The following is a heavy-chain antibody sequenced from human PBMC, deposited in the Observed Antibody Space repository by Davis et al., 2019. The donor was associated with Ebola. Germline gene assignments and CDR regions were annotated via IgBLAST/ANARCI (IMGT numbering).Heavy chain of an antibody. CDR3: ARDRRRDGDNFCGLDV. CDR2: ISSSGRTI. D-gene: IGHD5-24*01. V-gene: IGHV3-11*01. J-gene: IGHJ6*04. CDR1: GFIFSDYY. Sequence: GESLKISCTASGFIFSDYYMTWIRQAPGKGLEFISYISSSGRTIYSADSVKGRFTISRDNTKNSVFLQMNSMRAEDTAVYYCARDRRRDGDNFCGLDVWGKGTTVTVSS.